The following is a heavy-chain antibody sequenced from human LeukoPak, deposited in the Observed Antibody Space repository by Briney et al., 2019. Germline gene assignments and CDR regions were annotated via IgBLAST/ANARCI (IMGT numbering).Heavy chain of an antibody. Sequence: GRSLRLSCAASGFTFSSYGMHWVRQAPGKGLEWVAVIWYDGSNKYYADSVKGRFTISRDNSKNTLYLQMNSLRAEDTAVYYCARDPYGSGTQSHFDYWGQGTLSLSPQ. CDR2: IWYDGSNK. CDR1: GFTFSSYG. CDR3: ARDPYGSGTQSHFDY. J-gene: IGHJ4*02. D-gene: IGHD3-10*01. V-gene: IGHV3-33*01.